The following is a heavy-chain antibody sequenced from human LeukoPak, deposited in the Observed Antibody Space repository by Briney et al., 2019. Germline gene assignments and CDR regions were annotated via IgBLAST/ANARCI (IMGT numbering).Heavy chain of an antibody. Sequence: SETLSLTCTVSGGSMSIYYWSWIRQPPGKGLEWIAYINYSGSTNYNPSLKSRLTTSVDTSKSQFSLKLSSVTAADTAVYYCARERVGGDIVVVPAAWWFDPWGQGTLVTVSS. CDR2: INYSGST. CDR3: ARERVGGDIVVVPAAWWFDP. D-gene: IGHD2-2*01. V-gene: IGHV4-59*01. J-gene: IGHJ5*02. CDR1: GGSMSIYY.